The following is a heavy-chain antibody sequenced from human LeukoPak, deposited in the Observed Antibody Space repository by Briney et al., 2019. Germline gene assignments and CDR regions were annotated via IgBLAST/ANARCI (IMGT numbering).Heavy chain of an antibody. CDR2: ISSSSSTI. J-gene: IGHJ6*02. CDR3: ARGSDILYGMDV. V-gene: IGHV3-48*01. CDR1: GFTFSSYS. Sequence: GGSLRLSCAAPGFTFSSYSMNWVRQAPGKGLEWVSYISSSSSTIYYADSVKGRFTISRDNAKNSLYLQMNSLRAEDTAVYYCARGSDILYGMDVWGQGTTVTVSS. D-gene: IGHD6-19*01.